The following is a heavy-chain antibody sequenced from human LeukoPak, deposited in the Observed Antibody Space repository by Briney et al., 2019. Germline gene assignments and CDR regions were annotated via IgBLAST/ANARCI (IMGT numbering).Heavy chain of an antibody. CDR1: GGTFSSFG. CDR3: ARVYADPDYHFDY. J-gene: IGHJ4*02. V-gene: IGHV1-69*06. CDR2: IIPIFGTA. Sequence: ASVKVSCKASGGTFSSFGISWVRQAPGQGLEWMGGIIPIFGTAHYAQKFQGRVTVTADKSTNTAYMELSRLRSEGTAVYYCARVYADPDYHFDYWGQGTLVTVSS. D-gene: IGHD2-8*01.